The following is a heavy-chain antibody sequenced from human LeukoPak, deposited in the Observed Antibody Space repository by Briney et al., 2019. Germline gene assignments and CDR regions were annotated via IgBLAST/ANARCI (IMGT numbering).Heavy chain of an antibody. V-gene: IGHV3-23*01. CDR2: ISGSDDST. D-gene: IGHD1-26*01. J-gene: IGHJ4*02. CDR1: GFTFSSYG. CDR3: AKEKWAD. Sequence: GRSLRLSCAASGFTFSSYGMHWVRQAPGKGLEWVSTISGSDDSTYYADSVKGRFTISRDNSKNTVFLYMNSLRAEDSAIYFCAKEKWADWGQGTLVTVSS.